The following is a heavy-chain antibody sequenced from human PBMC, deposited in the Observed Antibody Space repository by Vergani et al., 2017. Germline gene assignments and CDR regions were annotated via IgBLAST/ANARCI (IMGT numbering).Heavy chain of an antibody. J-gene: IGHJ4*02. Sequence: EVQLVESGGGLVQPGRSLRLSCAASGFTFDDYAMHWVRQAPGKGLEWVSGISWNSGSIGYADSVKGRFTISRDNAKNSLYLQMNSLRAEDTALYYCAKVIDYGGNPVGFDYWGQGTLVTVSS. CDR1: GFTFDDYA. V-gene: IGHV3-9*01. CDR3: AKVIDYGGNPVGFDY. CDR2: ISWNSGSI. D-gene: IGHD4-23*01.